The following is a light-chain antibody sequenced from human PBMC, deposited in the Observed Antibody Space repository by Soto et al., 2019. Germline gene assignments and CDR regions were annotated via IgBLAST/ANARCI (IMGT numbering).Light chain of an antibody. CDR3: QHYNSYSEA. CDR1: QTISSW. Sequence: DIQMTQSPSTLSGSVGDRVTITCRASQTISSWLAWYQQKPGKAPKLLIYKASTLKSGVPSRSSGSGSGTEFTLTISSLQPDDFATYYCQHYNSYSEAFGQGTKVAIK. V-gene: IGKV1-5*03. J-gene: IGKJ1*01. CDR2: KAS.